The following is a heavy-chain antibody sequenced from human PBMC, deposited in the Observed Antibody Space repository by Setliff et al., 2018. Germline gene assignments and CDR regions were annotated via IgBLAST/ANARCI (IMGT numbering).Heavy chain of an antibody. CDR1: GGSISSGDYY. CDR2: IYSSGST. Sequence: PSETLSLTCTVSGGSISSGDYYWSWIRQPPGKGLEWIGYIYSSGSTYYNPSLKSRVTMSIDTSKNQFSLKLNSVTAADMAVYYCAREQWLDPPGYYYMDVWAKGTTVTVSS. CDR3: AREQWLDPPGYYYMDV. J-gene: IGHJ6*03. D-gene: IGHD6-19*01. V-gene: IGHV4-61*08.